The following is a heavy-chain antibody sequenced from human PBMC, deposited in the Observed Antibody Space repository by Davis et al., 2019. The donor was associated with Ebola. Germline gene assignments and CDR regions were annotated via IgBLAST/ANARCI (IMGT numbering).Heavy chain of an antibody. CDR2: ISYDGSDK. CDR3: ARVIAVAGTSLFSYYYYGMDV. V-gene: IGHV3-30*03. D-gene: IGHD6-19*01. Sequence: PGGSLRLSCAASGFTFGSYGMHWVRQTPGKGLEWVALISYDGSDKEYADSVKGRFTISRDNANNSLYLQMNSLRAEDTAVYYCARVIAVAGTSLFSYYYYGMDVWGQGTTVTVSS. J-gene: IGHJ6*02. CDR1: GFTFGSYG.